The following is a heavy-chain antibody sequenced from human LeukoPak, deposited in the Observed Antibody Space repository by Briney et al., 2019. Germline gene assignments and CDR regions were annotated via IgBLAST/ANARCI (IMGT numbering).Heavy chain of an antibody. J-gene: IGHJ4*02. V-gene: IGHV3-21*01. CDR2: ISSSSSYI. CDR1: GFTFSSYS. D-gene: IGHD3-10*01. Sequence: GGSLRLSCAASGFTFSSYSMNWVRQAPGKGLEWVSSISSSSSYIYYADSVKGRFTISRDNAKNSLYLQMNSLRAEDTAVYYCARAPITMVRGVINYLDYWGQGTLVTVSS. CDR3: ARAPITMVRGVINYLDY.